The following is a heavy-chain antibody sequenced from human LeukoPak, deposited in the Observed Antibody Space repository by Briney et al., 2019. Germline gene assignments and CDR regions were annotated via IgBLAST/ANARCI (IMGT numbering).Heavy chain of an antibody. J-gene: IGHJ5*02. Sequence: SVTVSCKASGGTFSSYAISWVRQAPGQGLEWMGGIIPIFGTANYAQKFQGRVTITTDESTSTAYMELSSLRSEDTAVYYCARDRCTNGVCYTGRQSWFDPWGQGTLVTVSS. V-gene: IGHV1-69*05. CDR1: GGTFSSYA. CDR3: ARDRCTNGVCYTGRQSWFDP. CDR2: IIPIFGTA. D-gene: IGHD2-8*01.